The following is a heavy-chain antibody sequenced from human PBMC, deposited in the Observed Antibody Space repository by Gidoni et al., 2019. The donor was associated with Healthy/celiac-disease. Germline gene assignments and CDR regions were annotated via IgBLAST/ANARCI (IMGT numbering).Heavy chain of an antibody. V-gene: IGHV3-48*03. J-gene: IGHJ4*02. CDR2: IRSSGSTI. CDR3: ARESYGDYRD. D-gene: IGHD4-17*01. Sequence: EVQLVESGGGLVQPGGSLILSCAASGFTFSSYEMNWARQAPGKGLEWVSYIRSSGSTIYYADSVKGRFTISRDNAKNSLYLQMNSLRAEDTAVYYCARESYGDYRDWGQGTLVTVSS. CDR1: GFTFSSYE.